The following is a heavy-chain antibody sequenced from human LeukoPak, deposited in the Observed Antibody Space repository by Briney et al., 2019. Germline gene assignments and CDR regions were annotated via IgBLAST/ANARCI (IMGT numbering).Heavy chain of an antibody. CDR1: GGSISSSNW. CDR2: IYHSGST. V-gene: IGHV4-4*02. Sequence: PSETLSLTCAVSGGSISSSNWWSWVRQPPGKGLEWIGEIYHSGSTNYNPSLKSRVTISVDKSKNQFSLKLSSVTAADTAVYYCARVRLTMVRGVPDYFDYWGQGTLVTVSS. J-gene: IGHJ4*02. CDR3: ARVRLTMVRGVPDYFDY. D-gene: IGHD3-10*01.